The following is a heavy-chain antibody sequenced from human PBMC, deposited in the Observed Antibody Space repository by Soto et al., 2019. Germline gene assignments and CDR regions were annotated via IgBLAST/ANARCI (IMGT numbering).Heavy chain of an antibody. J-gene: IGHJ4*02. V-gene: IGHV3-23*01. Sequence: GGSLRLSCAASGFTFSSYAMSWVRQSPGKGLEWVSAITGSGGDTYRADSVKGRFSISRDNTKNTLYLQMNSLKVEDTAVYYCAKGSASSRPYYFDYWGQGTLVTVSS. CDR2: ITGSGGDT. D-gene: IGHD6-13*01. CDR1: GFTFSSYA. CDR3: AKGSASSRPYYFDY.